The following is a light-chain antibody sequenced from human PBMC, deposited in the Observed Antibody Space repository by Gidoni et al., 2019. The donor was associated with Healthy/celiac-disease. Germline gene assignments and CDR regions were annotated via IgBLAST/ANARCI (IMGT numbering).Light chain of an antibody. CDR2: GAS. CDR3: QQYGRSPYT. J-gene: IGKJ2*01. Sequence: IVLTQSPGTLSLSPGERATLSCRASQSVSSSYLAWYQQKPGQAPRLLHYGASTRATGIPDRFSGSGSGRDFTLTISRLEPEDLAVYYCQQYGRSPYTFGQGTKLEIK. V-gene: IGKV3-20*01. CDR1: QSVSSSY.